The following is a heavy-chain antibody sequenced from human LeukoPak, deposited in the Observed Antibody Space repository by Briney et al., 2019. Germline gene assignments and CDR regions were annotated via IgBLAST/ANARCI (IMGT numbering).Heavy chain of an antibody. CDR2: ISGGGGRT. J-gene: IGHJ5*02. V-gene: IGHV3-23*01. CDR1: GFTFSNYA. CDR3: AKDPVYRPSSDP. D-gene: IGHD3-10*01. Sequence: GGSLRLSCAASGFTFSNYAMSWVRQAPGKGLEWVSVISGGGGRTYYADSVKGRFTISRDNSKNTLYLQMNSLRAEDTAVYYCAKDPVYRPSSDPWGQGTLVTVSS.